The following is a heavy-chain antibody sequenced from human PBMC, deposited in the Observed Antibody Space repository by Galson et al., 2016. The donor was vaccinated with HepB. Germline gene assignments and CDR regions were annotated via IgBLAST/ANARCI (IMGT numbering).Heavy chain of an antibody. D-gene: IGHD6-19*01. CDR3: AHSSGWTIDF. CDR1: GFSLSTSAVG. V-gene: IGHV2-5*02. Sequence: PALVKPTQTLTLTCTFSGFSLSTSAVGVQWIRQPPGKALEWLALIYWDDDKEYSPSLRSRLTITKDTSKNQVVLIMTNMDPEDTGTYYCAHSSGWTIDFWGRGTLVTVTS. J-gene: IGHJ4*01. CDR2: IYWDDDK.